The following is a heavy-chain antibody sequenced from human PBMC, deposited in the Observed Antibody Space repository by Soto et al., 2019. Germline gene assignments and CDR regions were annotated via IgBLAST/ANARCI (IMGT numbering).Heavy chain of an antibody. Sequence: GGSLRLSCEASRFRFSDYYMSWVRQAPGKGLEWVSFISSSGTTIYYADSVKGRFTISRDNAENSLFLQMNSLRVEDTAVYYCASSEGNYYYYGMDVWGQGTTVTVSS. CDR1: RFRFSDYY. V-gene: IGHV3-11*01. J-gene: IGHJ6*02. CDR3: ASSEGNYYYYGMDV. CDR2: ISSSGTTI.